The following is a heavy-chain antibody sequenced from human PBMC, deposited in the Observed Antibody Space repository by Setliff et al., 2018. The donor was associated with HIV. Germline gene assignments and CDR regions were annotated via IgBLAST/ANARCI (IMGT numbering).Heavy chain of an antibody. J-gene: IGHJ4*02. D-gene: IGHD3-22*01. Sequence: SETLSLTCSVSGYSISNGYYWGWCRQSPGKGLEWIGTIYQTGSIYYNTSLQNRVTLLLDMSKNQFSLKLSSATAADTAVYYCARQAWHSGRNGYFFDYWGQGMLVTVSS. CDR2: IYQTGSI. V-gene: IGHV4-38-2*02. CDR1: GYSISNGYY. CDR3: ARQAWHSGRNGYFFDY.